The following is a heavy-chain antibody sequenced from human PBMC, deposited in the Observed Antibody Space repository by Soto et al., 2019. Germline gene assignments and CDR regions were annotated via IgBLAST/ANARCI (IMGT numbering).Heavy chain of an antibody. J-gene: IGHJ4*02. D-gene: IGHD6-19*01. CDR3: ARLETGYSSGWYYFDY. CDR1: DGSISSYY. Sequence: SETLSLTCTISDGSISSYYWSWIRQPPGKGLEWIGYIYYSGSTNYNPSLKSRVTISVDTSKNQFSLKLSSVTAADTAVYYCARLETGYSSGWYYFDYWGQGTLVTVSS. CDR2: IYYSGST. V-gene: IGHV4-59*08.